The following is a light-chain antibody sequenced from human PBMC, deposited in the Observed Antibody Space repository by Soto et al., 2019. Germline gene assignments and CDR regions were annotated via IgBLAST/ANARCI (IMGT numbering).Light chain of an antibody. CDR1: SSDVGGYNY. Sequence: QSALTQPASVSGSPGQSITISCTGTSSDVGGYNYVSWYQQHPGKAPKLMIYEVSNRPSGVSNRFSGSKSGNTASLTISGLQAEDEADYYCSSYAGSNNPLYVFGTGTKLTVL. CDR3: SSYAGSNNPLYV. J-gene: IGLJ1*01. V-gene: IGLV2-14*01. CDR2: EVS.